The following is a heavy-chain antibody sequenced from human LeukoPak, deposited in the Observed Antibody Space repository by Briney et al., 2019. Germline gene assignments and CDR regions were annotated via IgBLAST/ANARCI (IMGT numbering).Heavy chain of an antibody. V-gene: IGHV3-7*01. Sequence: FTSSASGFTFNGAWLNWVRQAPGKGLEWVANINQGGSDKYYVDSVKGRFTISRDNANNLLYLQMNSLRGEDTAVYYCTRDRSRAEDDWGQGTLVTVSS. CDR2: INQGGSDK. J-gene: IGHJ4*02. CDR3: TRDRSRAEDD. D-gene: IGHD1-14*01. CDR1: GFTFNGAW.